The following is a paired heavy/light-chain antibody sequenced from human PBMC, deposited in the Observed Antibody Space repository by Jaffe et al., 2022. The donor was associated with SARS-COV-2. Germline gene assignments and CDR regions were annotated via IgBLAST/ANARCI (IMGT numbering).Light chain of an antibody. Sequence: DIVMTQSPDSLAVSLGERATLNCNSSQSVLYSSNNKNYLAWYQQKPGQPPKLLIYWASTREFGVPDRFSGSGSETDFTLTISSLQAEDVAVYSCQQYYISPYTFGQGTKLEIK. V-gene: IGKV4-1*01. CDR3: QQYYISPYT. CDR2: WAS. CDR1: QSVLYSSNNKNY. J-gene: IGKJ2*01.
Heavy chain of an antibody. Sequence: QVQLQQWGAGLLKPSETLSLTCAVYGGSFSGYYWSWIRQPPGKGLEWIGEINPSGSTSYNPSFKSRVTISVDTSKNQFSLKLSSLTAADTAVYYCARGRAGFHYFYYYYMDVWGKGTTVTVSS. J-gene: IGHJ6*03. CDR2: INPSGST. CDR3: ARGRAGFHYFYYYYMDV. D-gene: IGHD6-19*01. V-gene: IGHV4-34*01. CDR1: GGSFSGYY.